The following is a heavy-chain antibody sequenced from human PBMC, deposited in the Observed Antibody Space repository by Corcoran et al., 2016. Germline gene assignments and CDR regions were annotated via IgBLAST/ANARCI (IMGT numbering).Heavy chain of an antibody. D-gene: IGHD6-13*01. CDR3: AKDGDIAAAFLYYYGMDV. CDR2: ISYDGSNK. J-gene: IGHJ6*02. Sequence: QVQLVESGGGVVQPGRSLRLSCAASGFTFSSYGMHWVRQAPGKGLEWVAVISYDGSNKYYADSVKGRFTISRDNSKNTLYLQMNSLRAEDTAVYYCAKDGDIAAAFLYYYGMDVWGQGTTVTVSS. V-gene: IGHV3-30*18. CDR1: GFTFSSYG.